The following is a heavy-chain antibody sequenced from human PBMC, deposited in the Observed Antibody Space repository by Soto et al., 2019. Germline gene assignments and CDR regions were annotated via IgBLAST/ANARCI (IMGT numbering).Heavy chain of an antibody. V-gene: IGHV1-69*06. CDR2: IIPIFGTA. D-gene: IGHD6-13*01. J-gene: IGHJ6*02. CDR1: GGTFSSYA. CDR3: ARGIAAARYYYYGMDV. Sequence: QVQLVQSGAEVKKPGSSVKVSCKASGGTFSSYAISWVRQAPGQGLEWMGGIIPIFGTANYAQKFQGRVTITADKSTSTAYMGLSSLRSEDTAVYYCARGIAAARYYYYGMDVWGQGTTVTVSS.